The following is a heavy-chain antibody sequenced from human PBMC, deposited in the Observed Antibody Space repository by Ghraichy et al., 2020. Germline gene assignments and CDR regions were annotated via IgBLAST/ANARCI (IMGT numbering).Heavy chain of an antibody. CDR1: GGSISSYY. V-gene: IGHV4-59*01. Sequence: SETLSLTCTVSGGSISSYYWSWIRQPPGKGLEWIGYIYYSGSTNYNPSLKSRVTISVDTSKNQFSLKLSSVTAADTAVYYCARESRLGGQRFDYWGQGTLVTVSS. CDR3: ARESRLGGQRFDY. J-gene: IGHJ4*02. CDR2: IYYSGST. D-gene: IGHD6-25*01.